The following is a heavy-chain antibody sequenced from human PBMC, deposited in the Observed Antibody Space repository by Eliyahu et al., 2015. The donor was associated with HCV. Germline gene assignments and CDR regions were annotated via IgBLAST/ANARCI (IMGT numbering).Heavy chain of an antibody. J-gene: IGHJ4*02. Sequence: QVQLQESGPGLVKPSETLSLTCSVSGDSMTDKFWGWIRQPPGRGLEWIGHIFYTGSTKYSPALESRVTMSVDTSKNEFYLRLNSVTAADTAVYYCARQSGFDYWGQGILVTVAS. CDR3: ARQSGFDY. CDR2: IFYTGST. CDR1: GDSMTDKF. V-gene: IGHV4-59*08. D-gene: IGHD1-26*01.